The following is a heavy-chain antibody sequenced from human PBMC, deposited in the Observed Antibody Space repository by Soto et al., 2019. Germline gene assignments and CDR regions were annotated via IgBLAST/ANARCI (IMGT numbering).Heavy chain of an antibody. J-gene: IGHJ4*02. Sequence: QVQLQQWGAGLLKPSETLSLTCGVYGGSFSGYYWSWFRQPPGKGLEWIGETTYSGSTTYNPSLTSRVTISVDTSKNQFSLRLCSVTAADTAVYYCARHFSGSYYDAYWGQGSLVTVSS. V-gene: IGHV4-34*01. CDR3: ARHFSGSYYDAY. D-gene: IGHD1-26*01. CDR2: TTYSGST. CDR1: GGSFSGYY.